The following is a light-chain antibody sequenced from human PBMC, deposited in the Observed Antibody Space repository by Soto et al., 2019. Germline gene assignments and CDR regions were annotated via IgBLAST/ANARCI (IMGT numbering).Light chain of an antibody. CDR2: DAS. CDR3: QQYNNWPPT. CDR1: QSVSQSVTTN. J-gene: IGKJ1*01. V-gene: IGKV3D-15*01. Sequence: EIVMMQFPATLSVSPGERVTLSCRASQSVSQSVTTNLAWYQQKPGQAPRLLIFDASARAVDIPARFSGSGSGTEFTLTISSLQSEDFAVYYCQQYNNWPPTFGQGTKVDIK.